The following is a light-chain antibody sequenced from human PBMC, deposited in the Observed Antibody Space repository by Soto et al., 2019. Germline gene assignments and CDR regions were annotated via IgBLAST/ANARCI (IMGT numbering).Light chain of an antibody. CDR1: EGISSH. V-gene: IGKV1-8*01. J-gene: IGKJ4*01. Sequence: AIRMTQSPSSFSASTGDKVTISCRASEGISSHLAWYQQKAGKAPNLLIFDASTLQSAVPSRFSGCGSGADFTLTIDCLQSEDFATYYCQQYYSFPLTFGGGTRVEIK. CDR3: QQYYSFPLT. CDR2: DAS.